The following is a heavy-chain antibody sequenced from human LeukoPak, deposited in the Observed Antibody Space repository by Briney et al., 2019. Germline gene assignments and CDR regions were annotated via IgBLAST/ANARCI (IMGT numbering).Heavy chain of an antibody. V-gene: IGHV4-61*01. D-gene: IGHD3-10*01. CDR1: GYSISSGYY. J-gene: IGHJ4*02. Sequence: SETLSLTCTVSGYSISSGYYWGWIRQPPGKGLEWIGYIYYSGSTNYNPSLKSRVTISVGTSKNQFSLKLSSVTAADTAVYYCASSAENYYGSGSYSYYFDYWGQGTLVTVSS. CDR3: ASSAENYYGSGSYSYYFDY. CDR2: IYYSGST.